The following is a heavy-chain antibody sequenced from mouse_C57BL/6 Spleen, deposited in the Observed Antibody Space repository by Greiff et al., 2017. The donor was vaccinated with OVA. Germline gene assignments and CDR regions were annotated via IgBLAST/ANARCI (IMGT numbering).Heavy chain of an antibody. CDR2: IDPSDSYT. D-gene: IGHD1-1*01. V-gene: IGHV1-50*01. Sequence: QVQLQQPGAELVKPGASVKLSCKASGYTFTSYWMQWVKQRPGQGLEWIGEIDPSDSYTNYNQKFKGKATLTVDTSSSTAYMQLSSLTSENSAVYYCASRAIYITAVVAVDYWGQGTTLTVSS. CDR3: ASRAIYITAVVAVDY. CDR1: GYTFTSYW. J-gene: IGHJ2*01.